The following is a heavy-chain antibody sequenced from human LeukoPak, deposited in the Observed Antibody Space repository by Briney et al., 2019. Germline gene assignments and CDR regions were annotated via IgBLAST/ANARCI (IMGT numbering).Heavy chain of an antibody. D-gene: IGHD3-3*01. Sequence: SQTLSLTCAISGDSVSSNSAAWNWIRQSPSRGLEWLGRTYYRSKWYNDYAVSLKSRITINPDTSKNQFSLQLNSVTPEDAAAYYCARDPYDFWSGYLHRFDYWGQGTLVTVSS. CDR3: ARDPYDFWSGYLHRFDY. J-gene: IGHJ4*02. V-gene: IGHV6-1*01. CDR2: TYYRSKWYN. CDR1: GDSVSSNSAA.